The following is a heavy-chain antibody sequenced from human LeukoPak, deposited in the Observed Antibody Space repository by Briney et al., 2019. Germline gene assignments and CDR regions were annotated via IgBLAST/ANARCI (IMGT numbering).Heavy chain of an antibody. Sequence: HPGGSLRLSCAASGLTVSSNYMNWVRQAPGKGLEWVSGINGSGGSTYYAGSVKGRFTISRDNSKNTLYLQMNSLRAEDTAVYYCAKPARTDYTDYWGQGTLVTVSS. CDR2: INGSGGST. D-gene: IGHD1-14*01. CDR3: AKPARTDYTDY. CDR1: GLTVSSNY. J-gene: IGHJ4*02. V-gene: IGHV3-23*01.